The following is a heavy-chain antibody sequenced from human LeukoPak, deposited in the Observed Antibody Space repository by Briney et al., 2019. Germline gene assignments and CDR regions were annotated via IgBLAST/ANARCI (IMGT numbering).Heavy chain of an antibody. J-gene: IGHJ5*02. V-gene: IGHV1-18*01. CDR1: GYTFTSYG. Sequence: ASVKVSCKASGYTFTSYGISWVRQAPGQGLEWMGWISAYNGNTNYAQKLQGRVTMTTDTSTSTAYMELRSLRSDDTAVYYCARATDGSWYLAWFDPWGQGTLVTVSS. CDR2: ISAYNGNT. CDR3: ARATDGSWYLAWFDP. D-gene: IGHD6-13*01.